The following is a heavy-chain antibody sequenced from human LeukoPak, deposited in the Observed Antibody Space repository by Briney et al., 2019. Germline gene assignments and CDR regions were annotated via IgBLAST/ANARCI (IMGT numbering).Heavy chain of an antibody. CDR2: ISSSSSYI. Sequence: GGSLRPSCSASGFTFSSYSMHWVRQAPGKGLEWVSSISSSSSYIYYADSLKGRFTISRDNAKNSLFLQMNSLRAEDTAVYYCAKDRYVANWGQGTLVTVSS. J-gene: IGHJ4*02. D-gene: IGHD3-16*02. CDR1: GFTFSSYS. V-gene: IGHV3-21*01. CDR3: AKDRYVAN.